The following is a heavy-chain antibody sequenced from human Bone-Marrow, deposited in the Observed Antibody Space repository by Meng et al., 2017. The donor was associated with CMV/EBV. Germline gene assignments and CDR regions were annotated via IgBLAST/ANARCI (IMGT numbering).Heavy chain of an antibody. Sequence: GGSLRLSCAASGFTFNNYAMSWVRQAPGKGLEWVSVIYSGGSSTYYADSVKGRFIISRDNSKNTLYLQMNSLRAEDTAVYYCARDREYNWNYLPYYYYYGMDVWGQGTTVTVSS. CDR2: IYSGGSST. D-gene: IGHD1-7*01. CDR1: GFTFNNYA. V-gene: IGHV3-23*03. CDR3: ARDREYNWNYLPYYYYYGMDV. J-gene: IGHJ6*02.